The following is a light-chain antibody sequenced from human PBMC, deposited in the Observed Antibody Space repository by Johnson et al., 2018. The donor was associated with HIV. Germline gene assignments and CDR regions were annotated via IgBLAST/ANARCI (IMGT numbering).Light chain of an antibody. V-gene: IGLV1-51*02. CDR1: SSNIGKNY. CDR2: ENN. Sequence: QYVLTQPPSVSAAPGQKVTISCSGNSSNIGKNYVSWYQHLPGTAPKLVIHENNKRPSGIPDRFSGSKSATSATLGITGLQTGDEADYYCGTWDSRLNVYLFGPGTKVSVL. CDR3: GTWDSRLNVYL. J-gene: IGLJ1*01.